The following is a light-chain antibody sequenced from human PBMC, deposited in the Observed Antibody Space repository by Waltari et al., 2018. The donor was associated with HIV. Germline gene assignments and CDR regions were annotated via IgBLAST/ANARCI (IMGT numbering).Light chain of an antibody. J-gene: IGLJ3*02. CDR2: EVS. Sequence: QSALTQPASVSGSPGQSITISCTGTSSAVGGYKDISWYQQHPGKAPKLLIYEVSHRPSGVSTRFSGSKSGNTASLTISGLQAEDEADYYCNSYISTTTVMFGGGTKLTVL. CDR1: SSAVGGYKD. V-gene: IGLV2-14*01. CDR3: NSYISTTTVM.